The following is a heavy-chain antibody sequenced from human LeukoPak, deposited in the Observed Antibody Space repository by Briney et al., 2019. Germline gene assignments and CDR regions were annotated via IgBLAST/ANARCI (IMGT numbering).Heavy chain of an antibody. V-gene: IGHV3-23*01. J-gene: IGHJ3*02. Sequence: GGSLRLSWAASGFTFSSYAMSWVRQVPGKGLEWVSAIIGIGGSTYYGDSVKGRLNISRDSSKNTLYLQMNSLRAEDTAVYYCAKDRQVTMIVVVQDAFDIWGQGTMVTVSS. D-gene: IGHD3-22*01. CDR2: IIGIGGST. CDR1: GFTFSSYA. CDR3: AKDRQVTMIVVVQDAFDI.